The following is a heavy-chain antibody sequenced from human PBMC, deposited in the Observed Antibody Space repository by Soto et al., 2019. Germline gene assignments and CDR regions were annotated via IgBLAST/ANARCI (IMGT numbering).Heavy chain of an antibody. CDR1: GFTFSDFA. J-gene: IGHJ4*02. CDR3: AKLRGDGWHFHY. CDR2: ISGSGDTI. Sequence: EVQVLESGGGLVQPGGSLRLSCVASGFTFSDFAMSWVRQAPGKGLEWVSSISGSGDTIYYTDSVKGRFTISRDNSNNTLHLQMHSLRADDTAEYFCAKLRGDGWHFHYWGQGTLVAVSS. V-gene: IGHV3-23*01. D-gene: IGHD6-19*01.